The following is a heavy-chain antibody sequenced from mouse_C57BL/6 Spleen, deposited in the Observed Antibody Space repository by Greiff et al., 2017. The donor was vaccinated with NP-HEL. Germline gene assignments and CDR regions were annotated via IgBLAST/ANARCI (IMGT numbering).Heavy chain of an antibody. CDR2: ISNLAYSI. CDR1: GFTFSDYG. D-gene: IGHD3-2*02. V-gene: IGHV5-15*01. Sequence: EVKLMESGGGLVQPGGSLKLSCAASGFTFSDYGMAWVRQAPRKGPEWVAFISNLAYSIYYADTVTGRFTISRENAKNTLYLEMSSLRSEDTAMYYCARHEATYAMDYWGQGTSVTVSS. J-gene: IGHJ4*01. CDR3: ARHEATYAMDY.